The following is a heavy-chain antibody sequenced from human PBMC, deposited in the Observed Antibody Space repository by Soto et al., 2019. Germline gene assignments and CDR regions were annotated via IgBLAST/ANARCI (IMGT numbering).Heavy chain of an antibody. Sequence: GASVKVSCKAYGYTFTSYFMHWVRLTPGQGPEWMGWINPNTGATKYAQKFQGRFTMTRDTSITTAYMELRRLSSDDTAVYYCARDFDCGGDCSLNYFDSWGQGTLVTVS. CDR1: GYTFTSYF. CDR3: ARDFDCGGDCSLNYFDS. J-gene: IGHJ4*02. V-gene: IGHV1-2*02. D-gene: IGHD2-21*02. CDR2: INPNTGAT.